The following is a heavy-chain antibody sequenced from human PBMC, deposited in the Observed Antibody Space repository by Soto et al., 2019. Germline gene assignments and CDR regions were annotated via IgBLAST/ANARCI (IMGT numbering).Heavy chain of an antibody. CDR3: AKDRPGPGWYLLTV. D-gene: IGHD6-19*01. Sequence: QVQLVESGGGVVQPGRSLRLSCAASGFTFSSYGMHWVRQAPGKGLEWVAVISYDGSNKYYADSVKGRFTISRDNSKNTLYLQMNSLRAEDTAVYYCAKDRPGPGWYLLTVWGQGTLVTVSS. CDR1: GFTFSSYG. V-gene: IGHV3-30*18. J-gene: IGHJ4*02. CDR2: ISYDGSNK.